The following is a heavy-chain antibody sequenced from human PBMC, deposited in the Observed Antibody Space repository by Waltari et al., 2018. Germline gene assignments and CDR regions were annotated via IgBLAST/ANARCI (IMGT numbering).Heavy chain of an antibody. J-gene: IGHJ4*02. V-gene: IGHV4-34*01. CDR3: AGLGADRIGCSSTSCYWNLYYFDY. Sequence: QVQLQQWGAGLLKPSETLSLTCAVYGGSFSGYYWSWIRQPPGKGLEWIGEINHSGRTNRNQSVSGREPRSRKRSRSWCSEKVSDVTAVDMAGVYGAGLGADRIGCSSTSCYWNLYYFDYWGQGTLVTVSS. D-gene: IGHD2-2*01. CDR2: INHSGRT. CDR1: GGSFSGYY.